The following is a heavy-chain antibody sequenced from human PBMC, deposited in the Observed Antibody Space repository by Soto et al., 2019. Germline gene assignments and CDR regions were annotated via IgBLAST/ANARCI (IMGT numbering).Heavy chain of an antibody. CDR1: GFTFSSYA. J-gene: IGHJ1*01. CDR3: AKARDPELVVVEAATRYGFQH. Sequence: EVQLLESGGGLVQPGGSLRLSCAASGFTFSSYAMSWVRQAPGKGLEWVSAISGSGGSTYYADSLKGRFTISRDNSKNTLHLHMNRLRAEDTAAYYCAKARDPELVVVEAATRYGFQHWGKRSLVIVSS. V-gene: IGHV3-23*01. D-gene: IGHD2-15*01. CDR2: ISGSGGST.